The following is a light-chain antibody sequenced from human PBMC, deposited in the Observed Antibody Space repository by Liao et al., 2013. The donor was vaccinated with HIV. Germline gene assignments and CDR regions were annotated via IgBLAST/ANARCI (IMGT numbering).Light chain of an antibody. Sequence: SYELTQPPSVSVSLGQMARITCSGEALSKKYVYWYQQKPGQSPVVVIYEDTKRPSGIPERFSASTSGNTATLTISGTQAMDEADYYCQAWDRGLVFGGGTKLTVL. V-gene: IGLV3-1*01. CDR2: EDT. CDR1: ALSKKY. J-gene: IGLJ2*01. CDR3: QAWDRGLV.